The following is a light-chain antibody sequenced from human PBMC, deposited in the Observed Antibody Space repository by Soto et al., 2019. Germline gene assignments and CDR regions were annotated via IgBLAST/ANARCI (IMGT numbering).Light chain of an antibody. CDR1: QSVSSSY. J-gene: IGKJ1*01. Sequence: IVLTQSPGTLSLSPLQSPTLSCRASQSVSSSYLAWYQKQPGQAPRLIIYGASRRASGIPDRFSGSGSGTDFTLTISRLEHEDFAEYYCQQYGSSRTFGQGTKVDIK. CDR3: QQYGSSRT. CDR2: GAS. V-gene: IGKV3-20*01.